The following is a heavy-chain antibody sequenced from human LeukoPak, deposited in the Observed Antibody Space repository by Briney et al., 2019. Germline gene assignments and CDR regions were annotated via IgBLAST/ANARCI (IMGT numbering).Heavy chain of an antibody. D-gene: IGHD2-8*01. CDR2: IYTSGST. CDR1: GGSISSYY. J-gene: IGHJ5*02. CDR3: AREGCTNGVCYIANWFDP. V-gene: IGHV4-4*07. Sequence: SETLSLTCTVSGGSISSYYWSWIRQPAGKGLEWIGRIYTSGSTNYNPSLKSRVTTSVDTSKNQFSLKLSSVTAADTAVYYCAREGCTNGVCYIANWFDPWGQGTLVTVSS.